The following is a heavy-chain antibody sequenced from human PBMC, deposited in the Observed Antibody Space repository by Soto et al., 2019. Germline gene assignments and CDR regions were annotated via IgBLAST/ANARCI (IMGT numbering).Heavy chain of an antibody. Sequence: EVQLVESGGGLVQPGGSLRLSCAASGFTFSSYWMSWVRQAPGKGLEWVANIKQDGSEKYYVDSVKGRFTISRDNAKNSLYLQMNSLRAEDPAVYYCARVPNYFSSYYYYMDVWGKGTTVTVSS. V-gene: IGHV3-7*01. CDR2: IKQDGSEK. D-gene: IGHD1-7*01. J-gene: IGHJ6*03. CDR1: GFTFSSYW. CDR3: ARVPNYFSSYYYYMDV.